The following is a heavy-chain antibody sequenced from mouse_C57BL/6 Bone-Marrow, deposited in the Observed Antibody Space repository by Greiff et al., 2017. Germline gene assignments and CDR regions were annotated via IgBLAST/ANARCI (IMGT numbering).Heavy chain of an antibody. CDR2: IHPNSGST. CDR1: GYNFNSYW. J-gene: IGHJ3*01. CDR3: ARSFYDCGSPFAY. V-gene: IGHV1-64*01. Sequence: VQLQQPGAELVKPGASVKLSCKASGYNFNSYWMHWVKQRTGQGLEWIGMIHPNSGSTNYNEKFKSKATLTVDKSSSTAYMQLSSLTSEDSAVXDCARSFYDCGSPFAYWGQGTLVTVSA. D-gene: IGHD1-1*01.